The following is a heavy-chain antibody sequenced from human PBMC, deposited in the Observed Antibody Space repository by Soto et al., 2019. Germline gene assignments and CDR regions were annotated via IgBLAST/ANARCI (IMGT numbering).Heavy chain of an antibody. J-gene: IGHJ5*02. CDR3: ARQYCSGGSCYSGGIDNWFDP. CDR1: GSTXSSYG. D-gene: IGHD2-15*01. CDR2: ISDYNGKT. V-gene: IGHV1-18*01. Sequence: SXKVSFKASGSTXSSYGIGLVRQAPGQGLEWMGWISDYNGKTNYAQKLQGRVTMTTDTSTRTAYMELRSLRSDDTAVYHCARQYCSGGSCYSGGIDNWFDPWGQGTLVTV.